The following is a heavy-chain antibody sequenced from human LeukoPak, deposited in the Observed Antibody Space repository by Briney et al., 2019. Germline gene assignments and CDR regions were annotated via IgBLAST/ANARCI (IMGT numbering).Heavy chain of an antibody. J-gene: IGHJ6*02. V-gene: IGHV3-7*01. CDR3: LFGMDV. Sequence: PGGSLRPSCIASGFNFTISWMSWVRQAPGKGLEWVANINQDGSEKYYMDSVKGRFTISRDNAKNSLSLQINSLRAEDTAVYHCLFGMDVWGQGTTVTVSS. CDR1: GFNFTISW. CDR2: INQDGSEK.